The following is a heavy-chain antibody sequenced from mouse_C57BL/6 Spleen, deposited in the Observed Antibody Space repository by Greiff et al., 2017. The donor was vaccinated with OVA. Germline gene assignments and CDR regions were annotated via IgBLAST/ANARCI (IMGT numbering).Heavy chain of an antibody. J-gene: IGHJ4*01. CDR2: ISGGGGNT. Sequence: EVQRVESGGGLVKPGGSLKLSCAASGFTFSSYTMSWVRQTPEKRLEWVATISGGGGNTYYPDRVKGRFPISRDNAKNTLYLQMSSLRSEDTAVYYCARHEDYGNAMDYWGQGTSVTVSS. CDR1: GFTFSSYT. CDR3: ARHEDYGNAMDY. D-gene: IGHD2-1*01. V-gene: IGHV5-9*04.